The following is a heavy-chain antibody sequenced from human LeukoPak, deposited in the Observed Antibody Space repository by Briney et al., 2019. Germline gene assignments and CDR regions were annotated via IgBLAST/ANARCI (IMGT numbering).Heavy chain of an antibody. J-gene: IGHJ4*02. CDR2: IYYSGST. V-gene: IGHV4-39*07. CDR1: GGSISSSSYY. CDR3: ARDPEALYDNNYFDY. Sequence: SETLSLTCTVSGGSISSSSYYWGWIRQPPGKGLEWIGSIYYSGSTYYNPSLKSRVTISVDTSKNQFSLKLSSVTAADTAVYYCARDPEALYDNNYFDYWGQGTLVTVSS. D-gene: IGHD3-22*01.